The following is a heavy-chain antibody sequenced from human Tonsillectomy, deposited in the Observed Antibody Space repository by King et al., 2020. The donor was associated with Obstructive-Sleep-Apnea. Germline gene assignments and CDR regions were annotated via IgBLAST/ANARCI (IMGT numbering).Heavy chain of an antibody. J-gene: IGHJ3*02. CDR2: ISGSGGGA. Sequence: VQLVESGGGLVQPGGSLRLSCAASGFTFSSFAMSWGRQAPGKGLEGVSAISGSGGGAYYADPVKGRFTISRDNSKNTRYLQMNSLRAEDTAVYYCAKSQPEWELQGAFDIWGQGTMVTVSS. D-gene: IGHD1-26*01. CDR1: GFTFSSFA. V-gene: IGHV3-23*04. CDR3: AKSQPEWELQGAFDI.